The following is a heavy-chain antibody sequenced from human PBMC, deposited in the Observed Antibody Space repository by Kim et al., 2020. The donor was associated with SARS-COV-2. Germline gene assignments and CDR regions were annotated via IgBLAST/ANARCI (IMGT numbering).Heavy chain of an antibody. D-gene: IGHD3-9*01. CDR2: IKSKTDGGTT. CDR1: GFTFSNAW. V-gene: IGHV3-15*01. J-gene: IGHJ6*02. Sequence: GGSLRLSCAASGFTFSNAWMSWVRQAPGKGLEWVGSIKSKTDGGTTDYAAPVKGRFTITIDDSKNTLYLQMNSLKTEDTAVYYCTTGGQVIVLRYFDWYYVMDVWGQGTTLTVSS. CDR3: TTGGQVIVLRYFDWYYVMDV.